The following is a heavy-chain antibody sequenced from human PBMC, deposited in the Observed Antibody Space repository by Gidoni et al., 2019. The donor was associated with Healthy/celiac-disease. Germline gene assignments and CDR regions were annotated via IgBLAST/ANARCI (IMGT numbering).Heavy chain of an antibody. V-gene: IGHV3-15*01. CDR3: TTDYGDYVAYFDY. CDR2: IKSKTDCWTT. CDR1: GFTFSNAW. D-gene: IGHD4-17*01. J-gene: IGHJ4*02. Sequence: EVQLVESGGGLVKPGGSLRLSCAACGFTFSNAWMSWVRQAPGKGLEWVGRIKSKTDCWTTDYAAPVKGRFTISRDDSKNTLYLQMNSLKTEDTAVYYCTTDYGDYVAYFDYWGQGTLVTVSS.